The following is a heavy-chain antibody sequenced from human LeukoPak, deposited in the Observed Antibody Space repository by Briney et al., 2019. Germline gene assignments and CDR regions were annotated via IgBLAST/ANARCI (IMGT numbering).Heavy chain of an antibody. Sequence: ASVKVSCKASGYTFTTYGIIWVRQGPGQGPEWMGWIYNGNTRYAQSLQGRVTLTTDTSTRTAYMELRSLTYDDTAVYYCVSGGPSHDYWGQGTLVIVSS. J-gene: IGHJ4*02. CDR3: VSGGPSHDY. V-gene: IGHV1-18*01. CDR1: GYTFTTYG. D-gene: IGHD3-16*01. CDR2: IYNGNT.